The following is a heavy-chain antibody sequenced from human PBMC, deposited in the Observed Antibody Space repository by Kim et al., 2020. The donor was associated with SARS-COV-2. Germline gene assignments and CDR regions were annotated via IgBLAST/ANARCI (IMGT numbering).Heavy chain of an antibody. J-gene: IGHJ4*02. CDR3: ARGSRYNWNYGVY. D-gene: IGHD1-7*01. V-gene: IGHV3-11*01. Sequence: YADSVKGRVTISRDNAKNSLYLQMNSLRAEDTAVYYCARGSRYNWNYGVYWGQGTLVTVSS.